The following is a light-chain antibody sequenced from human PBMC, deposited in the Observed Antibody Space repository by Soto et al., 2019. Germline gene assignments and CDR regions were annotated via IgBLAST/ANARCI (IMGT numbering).Light chain of an antibody. CDR2: DAS. CDR1: QDITNY. CDR3: QRYNRAPRT. J-gene: IGKJ1*01. Sequence: DMQMTDITSSLSRSVGDRVTIPCLASQDITNYLNWYQQKPGKAPKLLIYDASNLETGVTSRYTGDGSGTDITLNIISLPPEDVATYYCQRYNRAPRTFGQGTKVDIK. V-gene: IGKV1-33*01.